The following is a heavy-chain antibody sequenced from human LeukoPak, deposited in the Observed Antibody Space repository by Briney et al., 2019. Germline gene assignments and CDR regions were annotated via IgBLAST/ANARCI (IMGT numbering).Heavy chain of an antibody. D-gene: IGHD6-13*01. J-gene: IGHJ4*02. CDR2: INPNSGVT. Sequence: VASVKVSCKASGYAFTGYYMHWVRQAPGQGLEWMGWINPNSGVTNYAQKFQGRVTMTRDTSISTAYMELSRLRSDDTAVYYCARVIAAAGMGYWGQGTLVTVSS. CDR3: ARVIAAAGMGY. CDR1: GYAFTGYY. V-gene: IGHV1-2*02.